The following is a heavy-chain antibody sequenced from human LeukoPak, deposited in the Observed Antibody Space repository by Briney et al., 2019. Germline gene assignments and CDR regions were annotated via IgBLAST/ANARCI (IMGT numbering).Heavy chain of an antibody. CDR2: MSSDSSFI. Sequence: GGSLRLSCTASGFTFSNYAMTWVRQAPGKGLEWVSYMSSDSSFINYADSVKGRFTISRDNAKNSLFLQMDSPRADDTAVYYCARGEVATTYYYGMDVWGQGTTVTVSS. D-gene: IGHD5-12*01. J-gene: IGHJ6*02. CDR3: ARGEVATTYYYGMDV. CDR1: GFTFSNYA. V-gene: IGHV3-21*05.